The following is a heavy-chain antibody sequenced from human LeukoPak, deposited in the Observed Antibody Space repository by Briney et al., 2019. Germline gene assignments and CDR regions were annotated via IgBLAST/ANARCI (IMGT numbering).Heavy chain of an antibody. CDR3: ARDEGYYDSSDY. Sequence: SVKVSCKASGGTFSSYAISWLRQAPGQGLEWMGGIIPIFGTANYAQKFQGRVTITTDESTSTAYMELSSLRSEDTAVYYCARDEGYYDSSDYWGQGTLVTVSS. CDR2: IIPIFGTA. J-gene: IGHJ4*02. D-gene: IGHD3-22*01. V-gene: IGHV1-69*05. CDR1: GGTFSSYA.